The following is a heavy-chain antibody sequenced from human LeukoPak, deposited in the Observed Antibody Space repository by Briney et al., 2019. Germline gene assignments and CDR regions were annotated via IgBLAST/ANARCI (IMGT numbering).Heavy chain of an antibody. J-gene: IGHJ4*02. Sequence: GGSLRLSCAASGFTFSSYGMHWVRQAPGKGLEWVAFIRYDGSNKYYADSVKGRFTISRDNSKNTLYLQMNSLRAEDTAVYYCARDGVLRIFDWLYYFDYWGQGTLVTVSS. D-gene: IGHD3-9*01. CDR1: GFTFSSYG. CDR3: ARDGVLRIFDWLYYFDY. V-gene: IGHV3-30*02. CDR2: IRYDGSNK.